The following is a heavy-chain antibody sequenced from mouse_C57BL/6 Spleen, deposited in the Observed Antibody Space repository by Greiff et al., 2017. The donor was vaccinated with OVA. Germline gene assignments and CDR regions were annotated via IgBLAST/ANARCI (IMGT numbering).Heavy chain of an antibody. J-gene: IGHJ3*01. V-gene: IGHV1-50*01. CDR2: IDPSDSYT. D-gene: IGHD1-1*01. CDR3: ARKDYYGSSLFAY. Sequence: QVQLQQSGAELVKPGASVKLSCKASGYTFTSYWMQWVKQRPGQGLEWIGEIDPSDSYTNYNQKFKGKATLTVDTSSSTAYMQLSSLTSEDSAVYDCARKDYYGSSLFAYWGQGTLVTVSA. CDR1: GYTFTSYW.